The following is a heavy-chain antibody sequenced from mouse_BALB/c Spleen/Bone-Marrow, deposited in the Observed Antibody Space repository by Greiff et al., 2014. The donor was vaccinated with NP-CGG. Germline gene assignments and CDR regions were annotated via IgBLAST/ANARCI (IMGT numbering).Heavy chain of an antibody. Sequence: EVQLQQSGAELVKPGASVKLSCTASGFNIIYAYIHWVKRRPEQGLEWIGRIYPANGNTNYDPEFQGKATITADTSSNTAYLHLNSPTSEDTAVYYCARSPGEVNYWGQGTLVTVSA. CDR3: ARSPGEVNY. J-gene: IGHJ3*01. CDR1: GFNIIYAY. CDR2: IYPANGNT. V-gene: IGHV14-3*02. D-gene: IGHD1-3*01.